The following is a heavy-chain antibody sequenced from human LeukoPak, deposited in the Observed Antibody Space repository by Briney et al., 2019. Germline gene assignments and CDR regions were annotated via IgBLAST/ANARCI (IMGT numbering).Heavy chain of an antibody. V-gene: IGHV4-39*07. J-gene: IGHJ6*02. Sequence: SETLSLTCTVSGGSISSSSYYWGWIRQPPGKGLEWIGSIYYSGSTYYNPSLKSRVTISVDTSKNQFSPKLSSVTAADTAVYYCARGDYYYGMDVWGQGTTVTVSS. CDR3: ARGDYYYGMDV. CDR1: GGSISSSSYY. CDR2: IYYSGST.